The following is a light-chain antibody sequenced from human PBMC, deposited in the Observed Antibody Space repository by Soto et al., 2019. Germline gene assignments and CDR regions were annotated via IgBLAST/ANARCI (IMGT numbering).Light chain of an antibody. V-gene: IGLV2-23*02. CDR2: EAY. J-gene: IGLJ2*01. Sequence: QSALTQPASVSGSPGQSITISCTGTSSDVGGHNLLSWYQQHPGKAPKAIIYEAYRRPSGVSPRFSGSKSGNTASLTISGLQAEDEADYYCCSYAGSSTFHVVFGGGTKLTVL. CDR1: SSDVGGHNL. CDR3: CSYAGSSTFHVV.